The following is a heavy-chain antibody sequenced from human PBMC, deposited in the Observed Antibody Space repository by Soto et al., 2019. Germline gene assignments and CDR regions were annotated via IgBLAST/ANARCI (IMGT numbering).Heavy chain of an antibody. CDR2: FDPEDGET. CDR3: ATDLRLQYNFDY. CDR1: GYTLTELS. Sequence: ASVKVSCKVFGYTLTELSMHWVRQAPGKGLEWMGGFDPEDGETIYAQKFQGRVTMTEDTSTDTAYMELSSLRSEDTAVYYCATDLRLQYNFDYWGQGTLVTVS. D-gene: IGHD4-4*01. V-gene: IGHV1-24*01. J-gene: IGHJ4*02.